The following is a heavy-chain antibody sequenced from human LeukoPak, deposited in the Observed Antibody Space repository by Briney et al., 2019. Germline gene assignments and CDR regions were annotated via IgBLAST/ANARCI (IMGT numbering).Heavy chain of an antibody. Sequence: GESLKFPSKPSGYRFTSYWSGWVRQMPGKGLEWVGIIYPSDSDARYSPSFQGQVTISADKSINTAYLQWSSLKASDTAMYYCARRNYDILTGYYNDDFDYWGQAT. CDR1: GYRFTSYW. D-gene: IGHD3-9*01. CDR3: ARRNYDILTGYYNDDFDY. J-gene: IGHJ4*02. V-gene: IGHV5-51*01. CDR2: IYPSDSDA.